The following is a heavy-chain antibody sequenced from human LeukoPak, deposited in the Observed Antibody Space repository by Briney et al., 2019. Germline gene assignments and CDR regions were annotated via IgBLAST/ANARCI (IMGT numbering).Heavy chain of an antibody. CDR3: AKGARGYYDSSGYFDY. J-gene: IGHJ4*02. V-gene: IGHV3-7*03. CDR1: GFTFSSYW. Sequence: QPGGSLRLSCAASGFTFSSYWMTWVRQAPGKGLEWVANIKQDGSKKSYVDSVKGRFTISRDNAKNSLYLQMNSLRAEDTALYYCAKGARGYYDSSGYFDYWGQGTLVTVSS. D-gene: IGHD3-22*01. CDR2: IKQDGSKK.